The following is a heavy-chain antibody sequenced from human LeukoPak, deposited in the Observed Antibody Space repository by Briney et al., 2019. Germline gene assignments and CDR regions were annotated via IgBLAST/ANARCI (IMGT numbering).Heavy chain of an antibody. V-gene: IGHV3-66*04. J-gene: IGHJ3*02. CDR2: IYSGGDT. CDR1: GFTVSTNY. CDR3: ARRSTVTGDLDI. Sequence: GGSLRLSCAASGFTVSTNYMIWVRQAPGKGLEWVSVIYSGGDTYYADSVKGRFTISRDNSKNTVYFQLNSLRVEDTAVYYCARRSTVTGDLDIGGKGKMVTVSS. D-gene: IGHD4-17*01.